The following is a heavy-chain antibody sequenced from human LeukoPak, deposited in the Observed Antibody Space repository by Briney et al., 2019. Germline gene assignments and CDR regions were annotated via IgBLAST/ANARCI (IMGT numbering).Heavy chain of an antibody. J-gene: IGHJ4*02. CDR3: ARLFGYFDFVDY. CDR2: IYYSGST. V-gene: IGHV4-39*01. D-gene: IGHD3-9*01. CDR1: GGSISSSSYY. Sequence: PSETLSLACTVSGGSISSSSYYWGWIRQPPGKGLEWIGSIYYSGSTYYNPSLKSRVTISVDTSKNQFSLKLSSVTAADTAVYYCARLFGYFDFVDYWGQGTLVTVSS.